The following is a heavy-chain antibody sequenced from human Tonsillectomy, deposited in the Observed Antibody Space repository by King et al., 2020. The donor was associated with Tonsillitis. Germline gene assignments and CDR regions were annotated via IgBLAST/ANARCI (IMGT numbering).Heavy chain of an antibody. Sequence: QLQESGPGLVKPSGTLALTCAVSGGSISSSNWWSWVRQPPGKGLEWIGGIYHSGSTNYNPSLKSRFTISVEKSKNPFSLKLSSVDAADTAVYYCARDLDIVVVVAATGGYFDLWGRGTLVTVSS. D-gene: IGHD2-15*01. J-gene: IGHJ2*01. V-gene: IGHV4-4*02. CDR2: IYHSGST. CDR1: GGSISSSNW. CDR3: ARDLDIVVVVAATGGYFDL.